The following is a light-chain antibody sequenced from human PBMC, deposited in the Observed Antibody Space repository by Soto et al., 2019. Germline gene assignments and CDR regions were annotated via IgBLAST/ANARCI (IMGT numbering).Light chain of an antibody. Sequence: EIVITHSPATLSVSPLERATLSFRAGQSVSSNLAWYQQKPGQAPRLLIYGASTRATGIPARFSGSGSGTDFTLTISSLEPEDSAIYYCQQRNIWPPVTFGQGTRLEIK. CDR2: GAS. V-gene: IGKV3-15*01. CDR3: QQRNIWPPVT. CDR1: QSVSSN. J-gene: IGKJ5*01.